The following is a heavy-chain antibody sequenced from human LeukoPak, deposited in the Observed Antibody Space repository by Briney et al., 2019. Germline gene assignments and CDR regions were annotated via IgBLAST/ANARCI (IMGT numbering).Heavy chain of an antibody. Sequence: LEWLGYIYSSGSTNYSASLKSRISISIDTSKNQFSLELTSVTAADTAIGVVPSGWPPADSFDCWGQGTLVTVSS. J-gene: IGHJ4*02. V-gene: IGHV4-4*09. CDR2: IYSSGST. D-gene: IGHD3-3*01. CDR3: PSGWPPADSFDC.